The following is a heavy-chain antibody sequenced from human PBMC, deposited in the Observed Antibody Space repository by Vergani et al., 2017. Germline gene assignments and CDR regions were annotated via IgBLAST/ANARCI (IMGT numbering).Heavy chain of an antibody. D-gene: IGHD2-21*02. CDR3: AKSLSDSTDGLPDS. Sequence: QVQLVESAGGVVQPGGSLRLSCAASGFTFSNFGMHWIRQAPGKGLEWVSYIGKDRINTRYRDAVKGRFTVSRDNSKDILYLQMDSMRSEDTALYYCAKSLSDSTDGLPDSWGPGTLVIVSS. J-gene: IGHJ4*02. CDR1: GFTFSNFG. CDR2: IGKDRINT. V-gene: IGHV3-30*02.